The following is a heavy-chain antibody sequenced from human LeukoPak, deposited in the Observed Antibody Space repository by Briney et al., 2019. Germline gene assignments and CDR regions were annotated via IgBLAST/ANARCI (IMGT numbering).Heavy chain of an antibody. J-gene: IGHJ4*02. CDR2: IYSGGST. Sequence: GGSLRLSCAASGFTVSSNYMSWVRQAPGKGLEWVSVIYSGGSTYYADPVKGRFTISRDNSKNTLYLQMNSLRAEDTAVYYCARGLGYCSSTSCQRTLDYWGQGTLVTVSS. V-gene: IGHV3-53*01. D-gene: IGHD2-2*01. CDR1: GFTVSSNY. CDR3: ARGLGYCSSTSCQRTLDY.